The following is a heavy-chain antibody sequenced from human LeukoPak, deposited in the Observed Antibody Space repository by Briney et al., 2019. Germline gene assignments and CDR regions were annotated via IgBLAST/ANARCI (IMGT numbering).Heavy chain of an antibody. CDR3: ARERVETYYDILTGYYSGWFDP. D-gene: IGHD3-9*01. CDR1: GGSFSGYY. J-gene: IGHJ5*02. CDR2: INHSGST. Sequence: SETLSLTCAVYGGSFSGYYWSWIRQPPGKGLEWIGEINHSGSTNSNPSLKSRVTISVDTSKNQFSLKLSSVTAADTAVYYCARERVETYYDILTGYYSGWFDPWGQGTLVTVSS. V-gene: IGHV4-34*01.